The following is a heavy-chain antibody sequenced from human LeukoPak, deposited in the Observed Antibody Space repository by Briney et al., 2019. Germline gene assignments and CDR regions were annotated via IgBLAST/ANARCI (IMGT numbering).Heavy chain of an antibody. CDR2: IVVGSGNT. J-gene: IGHJ6*03. V-gene: IGHV1-58*01. CDR3: AADRSGSLAPYYYYYMDV. CDR1: GFTFTSSA. D-gene: IGHD3-10*01. Sequence: SVKVSCKASGFTFTSSAVQWVRQARGQRLEWIGWIVVGSGNTNYAQKFQERVTITRDMSTSTAYMELSSLRSVDTAVYYCAADRSGSLAPYYYYYMDVWGKGTTVTVSS.